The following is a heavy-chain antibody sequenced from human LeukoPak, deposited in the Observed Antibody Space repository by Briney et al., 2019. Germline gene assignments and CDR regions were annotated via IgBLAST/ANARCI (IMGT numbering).Heavy chain of an antibody. CDR3: AQIVGATWAFDY. J-gene: IGHJ4*02. CDR2: INSSGGST. CDR1: GYTFTSYY. Sequence: GASVKVSCKASGYTFTSYYMHWVRQAPGQGLEWMGIINSSGGSTSYAQKFQGRVTMTRDTSTSTVYMELSSLRSEDTAVYYCAQIVGATWAFDYWGQGTLVTVSS. V-gene: IGHV1-46*01. D-gene: IGHD1-26*01.